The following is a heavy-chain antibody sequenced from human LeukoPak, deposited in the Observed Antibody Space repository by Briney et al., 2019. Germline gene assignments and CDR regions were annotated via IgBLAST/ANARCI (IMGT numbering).Heavy chain of an antibody. Sequence: GASVKVSCKASGYTFTGYYMHWVRQAPGQGLEWMGWINPNSGGTNYAQKFQGRVTMTRDTSISTAYMELSRLRSDDTAVYYCARDGTQLARNYYYYYYMDVWGKGTTVTVSS. J-gene: IGHJ6*03. CDR3: ARDGTQLARNYYYYYYMDV. V-gene: IGHV1-2*02. D-gene: IGHD6-6*01. CDR1: GYTFTGYY. CDR2: INPNSGGT.